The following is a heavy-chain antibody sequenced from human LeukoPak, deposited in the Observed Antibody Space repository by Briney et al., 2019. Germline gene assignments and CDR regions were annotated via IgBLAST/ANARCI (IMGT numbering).Heavy chain of an antibody. CDR3: AKDGPAGGWFYLDH. CDR1: GFTFSDYG. D-gene: IGHD6-19*01. J-gene: IGHJ4*02. V-gene: IGHV3-30*18. CDR2: ISSDGSNK. Sequence: GGSLRLSCAGSGFTFSDYGMHWVRQAPGKGLEWVAVISSDGSNKYYADSVKGRFSLSRDNSKNTVYVQMNSLRAEDTAVYYFAKDGPAGGWFYLDHWGQGTLLTVSS.